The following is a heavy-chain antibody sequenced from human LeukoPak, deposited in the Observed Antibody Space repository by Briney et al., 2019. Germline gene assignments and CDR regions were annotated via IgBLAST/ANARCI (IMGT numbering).Heavy chain of an antibody. J-gene: IGHJ6*03. CDR3: GRSPIYTTSSWKGGYYYYYMDV. CDR2: IIPIFGTS. D-gene: IGHD3-10*01. Sequence: ASVKVSCKASGGTFSSYAISWVRQAPGQGLEWMGGIIPIFGTSNYAQKFQGRVTITADTSTSTAYMELSSLRSEDTAVYYCGRSPIYTTSSWKGGYYYYYMDVWGKGTTVTVSS. CDR1: GGTFSSYA. V-gene: IGHV1-69*06.